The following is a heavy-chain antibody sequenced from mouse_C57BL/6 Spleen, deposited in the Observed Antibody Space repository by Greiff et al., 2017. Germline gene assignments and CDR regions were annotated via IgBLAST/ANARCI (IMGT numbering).Heavy chain of an antibody. CDR1: GYTFTSYW. CDR2: IYPSDSET. D-gene: IGHD1-1*01. J-gene: IGHJ3*01. V-gene: IGHV1-61*01. CDR3: ARGAHYYGSSYEDWFAY. Sequence: QVQLQQPGAELVRPGSSVKLSCKASGYTFTSYWMDWVKQRPGQGLDWIGNIYPSDSETHYNQKFKDKATLAVDKSSSTAYMQLSSLTSEDSAVYYCARGAHYYGSSYEDWFAYWGQGTLVTVSA.